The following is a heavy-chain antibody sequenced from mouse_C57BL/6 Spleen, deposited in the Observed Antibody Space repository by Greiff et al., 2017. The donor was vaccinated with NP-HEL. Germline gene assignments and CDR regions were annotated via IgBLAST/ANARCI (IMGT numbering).Heavy chain of an antibody. CDR3: ARQGYDSNPPMDY. J-gene: IGHJ4*01. D-gene: IGHD2-5*01. V-gene: IGHV1-19*01. Sequence: VQLQQSGPVLVKPGASVKMSCKASGYTFTDYYMNWVKQSHGKSLEWIGVINPYNGGTSYNQKFKGKATLTVDKSSSTAYMELNSLTSEDSAVYYCARQGYDSNPPMDYWGQGTSVTVSS. CDR1: GYTFTDYY. CDR2: INPYNGGT.